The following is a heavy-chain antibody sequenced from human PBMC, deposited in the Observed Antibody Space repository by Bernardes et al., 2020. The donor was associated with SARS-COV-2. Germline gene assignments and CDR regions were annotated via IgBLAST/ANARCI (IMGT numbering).Heavy chain of an antibody. CDR1: GYTFTSYA. J-gene: IGHJ4*02. Sequence: ASVKVSCKASGYTFTSYAMHWVRQAPGQRLEWMGWINAGNGNTKYSQKFQGRVTITRDTSASTAYMELSSLRSEDTAVYYCARGSSLGELSYYVDDYWGQGTLVTVSS. D-gene: IGHD3-16*02. CDR3: ARGSSLGELSYYVDDY. V-gene: IGHV1-3*01. CDR2: INAGNGNT.